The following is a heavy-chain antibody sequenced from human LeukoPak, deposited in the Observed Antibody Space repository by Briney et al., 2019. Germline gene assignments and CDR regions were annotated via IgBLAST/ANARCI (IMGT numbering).Heavy chain of an antibody. CDR2: INPNSGGT. Sequence: ASVKVSCKASGYTFTNYGVTWVRQAPGQGLEWMGWINPNSGGTNYAQKFQGRVTMTRDTSISTAYMELSRLRSDDTAVYYCARVDVVSFDPWGQGTLVTVSS. J-gene: IGHJ5*02. V-gene: IGHV1-2*02. CDR1: GYTFTNYG. CDR3: ARVDVVSFDP. D-gene: IGHD3-16*01.